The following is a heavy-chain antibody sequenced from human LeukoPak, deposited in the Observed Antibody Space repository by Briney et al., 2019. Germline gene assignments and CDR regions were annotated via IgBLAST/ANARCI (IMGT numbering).Heavy chain of an antibody. Sequence: SETLSLTCTVSGGSISSHYWSWIRQPPGKGLERIGHIYYSGSTNYNPSLKSRVTISVDTSKNQFSLKLSSVTAADTAVYYCAGYSSSSGQFDYRGQGTLVTVSS. CDR3: AGYSSSSGQFDY. J-gene: IGHJ4*02. D-gene: IGHD6-6*01. V-gene: IGHV4-59*11. CDR1: GGSISSHY. CDR2: IYYSGST.